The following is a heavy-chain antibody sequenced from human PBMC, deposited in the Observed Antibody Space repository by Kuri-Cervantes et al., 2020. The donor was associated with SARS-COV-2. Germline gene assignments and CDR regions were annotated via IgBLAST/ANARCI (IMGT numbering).Heavy chain of an antibody. V-gene: IGHV3-48*01. J-gene: IGHJ4*02. CDR3: ATESSSWYGGSFDY. CDR1: GFTFSSYS. Sequence: GGSLRLSCAASGFTFSSYSMNWVRQAPGKGLEWVSSISSSSSTIYYADSVKGRFTISRDNAKNSLYLQMNSLRAEDTAVYYCATESSSWYGGSFDYWGQGTLVTVSS. D-gene: IGHD6-13*01. CDR2: ISSSSSTI.